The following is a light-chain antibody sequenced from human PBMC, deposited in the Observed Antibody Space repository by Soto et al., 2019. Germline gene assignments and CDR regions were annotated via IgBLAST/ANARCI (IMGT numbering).Light chain of an antibody. V-gene: IGKV3-20*01. CDR2: GAS. CDR1: QGVSSY. J-gene: IGKJ1*01. CDR3: QQYGGSTRT. Sequence: EIVLTQSPATLSLSPGERATLSCRASQGVSSYLAWYQQKPGQAPRLIIHGASSRATGVPDRITGSGSGTDFTLSISRLEPEDFAVYYCQQYGGSTRTFGQGTKVDIK.